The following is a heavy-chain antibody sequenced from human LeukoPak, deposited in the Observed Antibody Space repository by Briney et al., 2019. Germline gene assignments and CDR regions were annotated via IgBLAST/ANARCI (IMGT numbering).Heavy chain of an antibody. J-gene: IGHJ4*02. Sequence: GASVKVSCKASGYTFTSYGISWVRQAPGQGLEWMGWISAYKGNTNYAQKLQGRVTMTTDTSTSTAYMELRSLRSDDTAVYYCARELSDSVAGAIFDYWGQGTLVTVSS. V-gene: IGHV1-18*01. CDR3: ARELSDSVAGAIFDY. D-gene: IGHD6-19*01. CDR1: GYTFTSYG. CDR2: ISAYKGNT.